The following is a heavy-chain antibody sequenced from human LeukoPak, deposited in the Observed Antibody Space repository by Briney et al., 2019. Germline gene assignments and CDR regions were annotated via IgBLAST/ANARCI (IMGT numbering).Heavy chain of an antibody. V-gene: IGHV3-30*03. CDR1: GFTFSSYG. J-gene: IGHJ4*02. Sequence: GGSLRLSCAASGFTFSSYGMHWVRQAPGKGLEWVAAISYDGSNKYYADSVKGRFTISRGNSRNTLYLQMNSLRAEDTAVYYCARAHYGTGSYYWGDGLDYWGQGTLVAVSS. CDR2: ISYDGSNK. D-gene: IGHD3-10*01. CDR3: ARAHYGTGSYYWGDGLDY.